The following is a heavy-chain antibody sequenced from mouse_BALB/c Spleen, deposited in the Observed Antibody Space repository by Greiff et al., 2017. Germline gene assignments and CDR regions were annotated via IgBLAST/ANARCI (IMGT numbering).Heavy chain of an antibody. CDR1: GFTFNTYA. J-gene: IGHJ3*01. D-gene: IGHD1-1*01. V-gene: IGHV10-1*02. Sequence: EVQRVESGGGLVQPKGSLKLSCAASGFTFNTYAMNWVRQAPGKGLEWVARIRSKSNNYATYYADSVKDRFTISRDDSQSMLYLQMNNLKTEDTAMYYCVRRGYYGSSPWFAYWGQGTLVTVSA. CDR2: IRSKSNNYAT. CDR3: VRRGYYGSSPWFAY.